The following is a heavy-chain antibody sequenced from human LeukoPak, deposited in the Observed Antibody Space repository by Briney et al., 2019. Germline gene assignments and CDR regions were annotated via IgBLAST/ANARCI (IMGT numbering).Heavy chain of an antibody. D-gene: IGHD4-17*01. Sequence: SETLSLTCAVYGGSFSGYYWSWIRQPPGNGLEWIGEINHSGSTNYNPSLKSRVTIPVDTSKNQFSLKLSSVTAADTAVYYCARYGDYAGPDYWGQGTLVTVSS. CDR2: INHSGST. CDR1: GGSFSGYY. V-gene: IGHV4-34*01. CDR3: ARYGDYAGPDY. J-gene: IGHJ4*02.